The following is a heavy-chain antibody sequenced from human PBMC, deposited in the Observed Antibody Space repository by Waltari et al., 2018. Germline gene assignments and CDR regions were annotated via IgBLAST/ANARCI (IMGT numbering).Heavy chain of an antibody. V-gene: IGHV4-59*12. CDR3: AREGSGGGHFDY. J-gene: IGHJ4*02. D-gene: IGHD2-15*01. CDR2: IYYSGST. CDR1: GASISSYY. Sequence: QVQLQESGPGLVKPSETLSLTCTVSGASISSYYWSWIRQPPGKGLEWIGYIYYSGSTNYNPSLKSRVTISVDTSKNQFSLKLSSVTAADTAVYYCAREGSGGGHFDYWGQGTLVTVSS.